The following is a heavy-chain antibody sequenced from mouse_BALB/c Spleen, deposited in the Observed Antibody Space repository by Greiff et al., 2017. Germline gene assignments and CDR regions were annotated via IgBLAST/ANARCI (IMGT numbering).Heavy chain of an antibody. CDR2: IWAGGST. V-gene: IGHV2-9*02. J-gene: IGHJ3*01. CDR3: ARDDGYYRAY. D-gene: IGHD2-3*01. CDR1: GFSLTSYG. Sequence: VQLQESGPGLVAPSQSLSITCTVSGFSLTSYGVHWVRQPPGKGLEWLGVIWAGGSTNYNSALMSRLSISKDNSKSQVFLKMNSLQTDDTAMYYCARDDGYYRAYWGQGTLVTVSA.